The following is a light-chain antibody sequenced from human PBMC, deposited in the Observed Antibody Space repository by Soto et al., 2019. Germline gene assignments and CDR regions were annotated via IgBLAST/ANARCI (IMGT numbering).Light chain of an antibody. J-gene: IGKJ2*01. V-gene: IGKV1-39*01. Sequence: DIQMTQSPSSLSASVGDRVTITCRASQNISIYLNWYQQKPGKAPKLLIYATSNLQSGVPSRFSGSGSGTDFTLTISSLQPEDFATYYCQQSFITPPYTFGQGTKLEIK. CDR1: QNISIY. CDR2: ATS. CDR3: QQSFITPPYT.